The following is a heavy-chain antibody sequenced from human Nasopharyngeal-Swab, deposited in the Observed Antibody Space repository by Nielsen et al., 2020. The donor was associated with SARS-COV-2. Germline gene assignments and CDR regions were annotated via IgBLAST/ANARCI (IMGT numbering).Heavy chain of an antibody. CDR1: GFTFSDSA. CDR3: TRCGGGCYSGRDY. J-gene: IGHJ4*02. V-gene: IGHV3-73*01. Sequence: GSLKISCAASGFTFSDSAIHWVRQASGKGLAWVGRVRSKGNNYATAYSASVKGRFTIFRDDPTNTAYLQMNSLKTEDTAVYYCTRCGGGCYSGRDYWGQGTLVTVSS. D-gene: IGHD2-15*01. CDR2: VRSKGNNYAT.